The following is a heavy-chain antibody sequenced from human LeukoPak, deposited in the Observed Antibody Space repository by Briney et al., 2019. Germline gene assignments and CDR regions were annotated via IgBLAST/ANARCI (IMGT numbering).Heavy chain of an antibody. CDR1: GFTFSSYA. V-gene: IGHV3-30*01. Sequence: GGSLRLSCVASGFTFSSYAMHWVRQAPGKGREWVALISYDGINKYYADSVKGRFTISRDNSKNTLYLQMNSLRAEDTAVYYCARDHYYGSGFDYWGQGTLVTVSP. CDR2: ISYDGINK. D-gene: IGHD3-10*01. CDR3: ARDHYYGSGFDY. J-gene: IGHJ4*02.